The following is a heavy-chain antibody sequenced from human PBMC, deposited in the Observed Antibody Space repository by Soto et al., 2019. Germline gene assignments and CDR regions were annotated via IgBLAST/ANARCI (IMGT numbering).Heavy chain of an antibody. D-gene: IGHD3-3*01. CDR1: GGSVSSGSYY. CDR3: ARGGYYDFWSGYPHFDY. Sequence: QVQLQESGPGLVKPSETLSLTCTVSGGSVSSGSYYWSWIRQPPGKGLEWSGYIYYSGSTNYNPSLKSRVTISVDTSKNQFSLKLSSVTAADTAVYYCARGGYYDFWSGYPHFDYWGQGTLVSVSS. J-gene: IGHJ4*02. CDR2: IYYSGST. V-gene: IGHV4-61*01.